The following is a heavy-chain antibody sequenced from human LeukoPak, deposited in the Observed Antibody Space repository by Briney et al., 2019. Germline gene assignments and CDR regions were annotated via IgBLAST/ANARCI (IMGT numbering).Heavy chain of an antibody. J-gene: IGHJ6*03. V-gene: IGHV4-61*02. CDR2: IYTSGST. Sequence: PSETLSLTCTVSGNSVSSGDNYWSWIRQPAGKGLEWIGRIYTSGSTNYNPSLKSRVTISVDTSKNQFSLKLSSVTAADTAVYYCARVKYYGSGISFYYYYMDVWGKGTTVTISS. D-gene: IGHD3-10*01. CDR1: GNSVSSGDNY. CDR3: ARVKYYGSGISFYYYYMDV.